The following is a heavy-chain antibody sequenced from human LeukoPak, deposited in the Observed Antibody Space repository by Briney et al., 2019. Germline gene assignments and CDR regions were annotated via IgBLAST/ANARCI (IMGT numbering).Heavy chain of an antibody. D-gene: IGHD1-14*01. CDR3: AGSAARSGTFDY. Sequence: SETLSLTCTVSDGSISSGGYYWRWIRQHPGKGLEWIGYIYYSGSTYYNPSLKSRVTISVDTSKNQFSLKLSSVTAADTAVYYCAGSAARSGTFDYWGQGTLVTVSS. CDR1: DGSISSGGYY. CDR2: IYYSGST. V-gene: IGHV4-31*03. J-gene: IGHJ4*02.